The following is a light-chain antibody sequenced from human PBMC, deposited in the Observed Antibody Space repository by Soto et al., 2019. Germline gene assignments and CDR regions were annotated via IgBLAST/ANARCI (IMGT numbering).Light chain of an antibody. CDR1: SSSIGSNT. CDR3: AAWDAFRDGFYV. Sequence: QSVLTQPPSASGTPGQRVTISCSGSSSSIGSNTVNWYQHLPGTAPKLLIYSNNHRPSGVPDRFSASNSGASASLAISGHESEDEGDYCRAAWDAFRDGFYVFGTGTKLTVL. CDR2: SNN. V-gene: IGLV1-44*01. J-gene: IGLJ1*01.